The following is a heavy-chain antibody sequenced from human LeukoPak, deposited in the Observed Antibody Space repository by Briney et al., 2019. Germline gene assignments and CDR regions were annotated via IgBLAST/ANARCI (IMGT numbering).Heavy chain of an antibody. V-gene: IGHV3-7*03. CDR1: GFIFNSHW. Sequence: PGGSLRLSCAASGFIFNSHWMSWVRQAPGKGLEWVANIREDGSEKYYVDSVKGRFTISRDNAKNSLFLQMNSLRADDTAVYYCARDSRYSRGWGDFDYWGQGTLSSSPQ. CDR2: IREDGSEK. D-gene: IGHD5-18*01. J-gene: IGHJ4*02. CDR3: ARDSRYSRGWGDFDY.